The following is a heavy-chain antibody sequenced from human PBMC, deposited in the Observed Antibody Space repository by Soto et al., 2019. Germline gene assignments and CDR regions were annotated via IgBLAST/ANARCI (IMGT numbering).Heavy chain of an antibody. CDR1: GGSVSSGSYY. CDR3: ARDGDYYDSSGYYYVPFGY. J-gene: IGHJ4*02. CDR2: IYYSGST. Sequence: ASETLSLTCTVSGGSVSSGSYYWSWIRQPPGKGLEWIGYIYYSGSTNYNPSLKSRVTISVDTSKNQFSLKLSSVTAADTAVYYCARDGDYYDSSGYYYVPFGYWGQGTLVTVSS. D-gene: IGHD3-22*01. V-gene: IGHV4-61*01.